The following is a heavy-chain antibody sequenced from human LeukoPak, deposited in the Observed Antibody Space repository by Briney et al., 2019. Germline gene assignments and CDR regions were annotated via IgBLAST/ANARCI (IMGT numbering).Heavy chain of an antibody. CDR1: GYSFTGYY. J-gene: IGHJ2*01. CDR3: ARDSRDLYSSSWYIYWYFDL. Sequence: ASVKVSCKASGYSFTGYYMHWVRQAPGQGLEWMGWINPNSGGTNYAQKFQGRVTMTRDTSISTAYTELSRLRSDDTAVYYCARDSRDLYSSSWYIYWYFDLWGRGTLVTVSS. CDR2: INPNSGGT. V-gene: IGHV1-2*02. D-gene: IGHD6-13*01.